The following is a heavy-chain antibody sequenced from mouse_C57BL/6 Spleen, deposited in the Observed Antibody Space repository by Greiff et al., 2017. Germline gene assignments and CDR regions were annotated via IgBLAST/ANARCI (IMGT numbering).Heavy chain of an antibody. J-gene: IGHJ4*01. CDR2: IYPGDGDT. D-gene: IGHD2-5*01. CDR1: GYAFSSSW. Sequence: QVQLQQSGPELVKPGASVKISCKASGYAFSSSWMNWVKQRPGKGLEWIGRIYPGDGDTNYNGKFKGKATLTADKSSSTAYMQLSSLTSEDSAVYFCASHYYSNRAMDYWGQGTSVTVSS. V-gene: IGHV1-82*01. CDR3: ASHYYSNRAMDY.